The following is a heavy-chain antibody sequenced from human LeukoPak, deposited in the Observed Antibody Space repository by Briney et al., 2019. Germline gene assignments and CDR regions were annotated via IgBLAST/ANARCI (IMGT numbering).Heavy chain of an antibody. V-gene: IGHV1-18*01. CDR1: GYTFTSYG. J-gene: IGHJ4*02. D-gene: IGHD1-26*01. CDR2: ISAYNGNT. Sequence: ASVKVSCKASGYTFTSYGISWVRQAPGQGLEWMGWISAYNGNTNYAQKLQGRVTMTTDTSTSTAYVELRSLRSDDTAVYYCARYIVGATLVDYWGQGTLVTVSS. CDR3: ARYIVGATLVDY.